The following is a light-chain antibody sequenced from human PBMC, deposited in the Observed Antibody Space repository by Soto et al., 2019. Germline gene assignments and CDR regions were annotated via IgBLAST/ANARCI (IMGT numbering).Light chain of an antibody. J-gene: IGKJ1*01. CDR1: QSVSSN. CDR2: GAS. CDR3: QQYGSSGT. V-gene: IGKV3-15*01. Sequence: ELVITQSPATLSVSPGERATLSCRASQSVSSNLVWYQQKPGQAPRLLIYGASTRATGIPARFSGSGSGTDFTLTISRLEPDDFAVYYCQQYGSSGTFGQGTKVDIK.